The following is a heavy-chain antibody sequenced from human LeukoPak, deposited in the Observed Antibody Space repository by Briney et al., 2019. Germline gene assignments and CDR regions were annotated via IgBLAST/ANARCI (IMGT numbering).Heavy chain of an antibody. CDR3: AKETKYSSSSKGSYFDY. V-gene: IGHV3-23*01. D-gene: IGHD6-6*01. Sequence: GGSLRLSCAASGFTFSTYGMSWVRQAPGKGLEWVSAISRSGGSTYYADSVKGRFTISRDNSKNTLYLQMNSLRAEDTAVYYCAKETKYSSSSKGSYFDYWGQGTLVTVSS. CDR1: GFTFSTYG. CDR2: ISRSGGST. J-gene: IGHJ4*02.